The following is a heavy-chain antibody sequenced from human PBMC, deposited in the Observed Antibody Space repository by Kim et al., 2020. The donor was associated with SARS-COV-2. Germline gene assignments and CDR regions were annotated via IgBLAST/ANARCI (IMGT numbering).Heavy chain of an antibody. CDR3: ARDPNSGYVNVDY. CDR1: GFTFSNYA. D-gene: IGHD5-12*01. Sequence: GGSLRLSCAASGFTFSNYAMHWVRXXXXKXLXWXXXXXXXXXXXYXADPGKGRFTXXRDAXXNTLYXKRNSXSAEDTAVXYCARDPNSGYVNVDYLGQGTLVTVSS. CDR2: XXXXXXXX. J-gene: IGHJ4*02. V-gene: IGHV3-30*04.